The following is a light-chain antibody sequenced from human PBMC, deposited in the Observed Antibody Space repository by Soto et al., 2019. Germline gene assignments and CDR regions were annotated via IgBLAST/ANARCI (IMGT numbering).Light chain of an antibody. CDR3: CSHAGSSVV. V-gene: IGLV2-8*01. Sequence: QSALTQPPSASGSPGQSVTISCTGTSNDVGAYDYVSWFQQHPGGAPELIIYDVTKRLSGVPGRFSGSKSGNTASLTVSGLQAEDEADYYCCSHAGSSVVFGGGTQLTVL. J-gene: IGLJ2*01. CDR2: DVT. CDR1: SNDVGAYDY.